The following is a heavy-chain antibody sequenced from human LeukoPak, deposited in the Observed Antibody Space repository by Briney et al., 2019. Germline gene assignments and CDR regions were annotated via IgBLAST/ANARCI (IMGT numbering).Heavy chain of an antibody. CDR1: GYTFTGYY. CDR2: INPNSGGT. J-gene: IGHJ4*02. D-gene: IGHD5-18*01. Sequence: GASVKVSCKASGYTFTGYYMHWVRQAPGQGLEWMGWINPNSGGTNYAQKFQGRVTMTRDTSISTAYMELSRLRSDDTAVYYCARVGGSWIQLWLLDYWGQGTLVTVSS. V-gene: IGHV1-2*02. CDR3: ARVGGSWIQLWLLDY.